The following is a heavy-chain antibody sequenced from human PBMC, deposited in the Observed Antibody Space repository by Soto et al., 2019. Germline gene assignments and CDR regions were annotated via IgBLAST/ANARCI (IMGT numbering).Heavy chain of an antibody. CDR3: ARDDVLCDGGRCYGVPLDV. Sequence: GGSLRLSCAASGFIFSSSGMHWVRQAPGKGLEWVAAISSDGRNKLYADSMKGRFTISRDNSKNTLYLQMNSLREEDTAVYYCARDDVLCDGGRCYGVPLDVWGKGTTVTVSS. J-gene: IGHJ6*04. CDR1: GFIFSSSG. V-gene: IGHV3-30*03. D-gene: IGHD2-15*01. CDR2: ISSDGRNK.